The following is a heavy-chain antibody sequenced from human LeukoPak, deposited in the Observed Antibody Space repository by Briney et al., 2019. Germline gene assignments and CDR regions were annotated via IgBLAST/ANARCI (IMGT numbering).Heavy chain of an antibody. CDR2: ISSSSGYI. CDR1: GFTFSSYS. CDR3: ARDSTAIFGVAYYYYYMDV. V-gene: IGHV3-21*01. J-gene: IGHJ6*03. Sequence: GGSLRLSCAASGFTFSSYSMNWVRQAPGKGLEWVSSISSSSGYIYYADSVKGRFTISRDNAKNSLYLQMNSLRAEDTAVYYCARDSTAIFGVAYYYYYMDVWGKGTTVTVSS. D-gene: IGHD3-3*01.